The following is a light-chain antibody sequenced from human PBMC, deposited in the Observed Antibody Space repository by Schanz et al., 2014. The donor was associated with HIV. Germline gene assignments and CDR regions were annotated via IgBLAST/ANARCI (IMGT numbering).Light chain of an antibody. CDR1: SSDVGGYNY. J-gene: IGLJ2*01. CDR3: QSFDKSLGGVV. CDR2: DVS. V-gene: IGLV2-14*03. Sequence: QSALTQPASVSGSPGQSITISCTGTSSDVGGYNYVSWYQQHPGKAPKLMIYDVSNRPSGVSNRFSGSKSGNTASLTISGLQAGDEADYYCQSFDKSLGGVVFGGGTKLTVL.